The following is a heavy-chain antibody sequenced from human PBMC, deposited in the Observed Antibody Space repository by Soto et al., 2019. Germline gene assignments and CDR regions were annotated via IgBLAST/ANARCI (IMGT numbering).Heavy chain of an antibody. Sequence: AGGSLRLSCAASGSTFRSFGMHWVRQAPGKGLEWVALIWYDGSYKSYADSVKCRFTISRDNSKNTLYLQMYSLRAEDTAVYYCARDPRVTYGSGFYYGMDGWGQGPSVTVSS. CDR1: GSTFRSFG. CDR2: IWYDGSYK. J-gene: IGHJ6*02. V-gene: IGHV3-33*01. D-gene: IGHD3-10*01. CDR3: ARDPRVTYGSGFYYGMDG.